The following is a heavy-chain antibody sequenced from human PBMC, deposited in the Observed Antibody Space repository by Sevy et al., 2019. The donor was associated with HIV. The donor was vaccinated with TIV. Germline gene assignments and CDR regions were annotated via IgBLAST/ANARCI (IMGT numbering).Heavy chain of an antibody. Sequence: ASMKVSCKVSGYSLTRLSMHWVRQAPGKGLEWMGSFDPEDGETLYAQKLQGRVTMTEDTSTDTAYMELSSLRFEDTAVYYCATTKDYYESSGCPFDYWGQGTLVTVSS. V-gene: IGHV1-24*01. D-gene: IGHD3-22*01. CDR2: FDPEDGET. CDR1: GYSLTRLS. CDR3: ATTKDYYESSGCPFDY. J-gene: IGHJ4*02.